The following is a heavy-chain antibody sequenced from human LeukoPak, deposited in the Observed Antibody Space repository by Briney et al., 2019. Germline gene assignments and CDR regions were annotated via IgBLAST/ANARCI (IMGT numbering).Heavy chain of an antibody. V-gene: IGHV1-18*01. Sequence: ASVKVSCKASGYTFTSYGISWVRQAPGQGLEWMGWISAYNGNTNYAQKLQGRVTMTTDTSTSTAYMEQRSLRSDDTAVYYCARGNTIIRYFDWSNNWFDPWGQGTLVTVSS. D-gene: IGHD3-9*01. CDR1: GYTFTSYG. CDR3: ARGNTIIRYFDWSNNWFDP. J-gene: IGHJ5*02. CDR2: ISAYNGNT.